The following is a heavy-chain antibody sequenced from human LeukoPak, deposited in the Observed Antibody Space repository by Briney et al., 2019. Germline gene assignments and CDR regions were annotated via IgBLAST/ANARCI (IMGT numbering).Heavy chain of an antibody. CDR2: IYHSGST. CDR3: ARTYSSGSSTWFDP. CDR1: DYSFSSGYY. D-gene: IGHD6-19*01. Sequence: PSETLSLTCAVSDYSFSSGYYWGWIRQPPGKELKWIGSIYHSGSTYYKPSLKSRVTMSVDTSKNQFSLKLSSVTAADTAAYYCARTYSSGSSTWFDPWGQGTLVAVSS. V-gene: IGHV4-38-2*01. J-gene: IGHJ5*02.